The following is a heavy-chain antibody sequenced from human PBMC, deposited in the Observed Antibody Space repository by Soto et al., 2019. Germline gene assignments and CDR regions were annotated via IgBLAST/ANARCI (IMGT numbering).Heavy chain of an antibody. J-gene: IGHJ6*02. CDR1: GFTFSSYW. CDR3: ASCVGPSGSYYNYYYYGMDV. D-gene: IGHD3-10*01. CDR2: INSDGSST. V-gene: IGHV3-74*01. Sequence: EVQLVESGGGLVQPGGSLRLSCAASGFTFSSYWMHWVRQAPGKGLVWVSRINSDGSSTSYADSVKGRFTISRDNAKNTLYLQMNSLRAEDTAVYYCASCVGPSGSYYNYYYYGMDVWGQGTTVTVSS.